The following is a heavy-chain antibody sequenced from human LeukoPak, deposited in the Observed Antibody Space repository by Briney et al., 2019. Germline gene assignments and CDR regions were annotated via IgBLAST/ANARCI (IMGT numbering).Heavy chain of an antibody. CDR3: ASQTEYSSGWYPTFDY. V-gene: IGHV4-39*01. CDR2: IYYSGST. Sequence: SETLSLTCTVSGDSISSHTYYWGWIRQPPGKGLEWIGSIYYSGSTYYNPSLKSRVTISADTSKNQFSLKLSSVTAADTAVYYCASQTEYSSGWYPTFDYWGQGTLVTVSS. D-gene: IGHD6-19*01. J-gene: IGHJ4*02. CDR1: GDSISSHTYY.